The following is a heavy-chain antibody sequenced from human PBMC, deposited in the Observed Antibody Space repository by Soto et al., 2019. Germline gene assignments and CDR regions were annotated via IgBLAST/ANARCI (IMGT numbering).Heavy chain of an antibody. CDR2: IYCSGST. D-gene: IGHD6-6*01. CDR1: GGSISSYY. V-gene: IGHV4-59*01. J-gene: IGHJ4*02. CDR3: ARQLGRSIDY. Sequence: SETLSLTCTVSGGSISSYYWSWIRQPPGKGLEWIGYIYCSGSTNYNPSLKSRVTISVDTSKNQFSLKLSSVTAADTAVYYCARQLGRSIDYWGQGTLVTVSS.